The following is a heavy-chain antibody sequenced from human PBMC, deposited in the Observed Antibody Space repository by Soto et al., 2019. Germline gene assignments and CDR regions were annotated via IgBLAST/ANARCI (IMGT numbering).Heavy chain of an antibody. V-gene: IGHV3-30-3*01. Sequence: YLRLSCAASGFTFSSYAMHWVRQAPGKGLEWVAVISYDGNNKYYEDSVKGRFTISRDNSKNTLYLQMNSLKPEDTAVYFCARDFRYCSSTSVYTKNYYYYRMDVWGQGYTVTVSS. CDR3: ARDFRYCSSTSVYTKNYYYYRMDV. CDR2: ISYDGNNK. D-gene: IGHD2-2*01. CDR1: GFTFSSYA. J-gene: IGHJ6*02.